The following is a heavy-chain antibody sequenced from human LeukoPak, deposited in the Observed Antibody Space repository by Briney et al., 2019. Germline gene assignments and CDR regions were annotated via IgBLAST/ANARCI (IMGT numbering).Heavy chain of an antibody. J-gene: IGHJ6*04. Sequence: SETLSLTCTVSGGSISSYYWSWIRQPPGKGLEWIGYIYYSGSTNYNPSLKSRVTISVDTSKNQFSLKLSSVTAADTAVYYCARLLGRVADGYYYYYSMDVWGKGTTVTVSS. V-gene: IGHV4-59*01. CDR3: ARLLGRVADGYYYYYSMDV. CDR1: GGSISSYY. CDR2: IYYSGST. D-gene: IGHD6-13*01.